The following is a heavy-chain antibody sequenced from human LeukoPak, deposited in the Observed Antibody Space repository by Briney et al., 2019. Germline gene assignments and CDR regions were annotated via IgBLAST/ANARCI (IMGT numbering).Heavy chain of an antibody. CDR1: GFPFSSYS. V-gene: IGHV3-21*01. J-gene: IGHJ4*02. CDR2: ISSSSSYI. CDR3: ARGSIAVADYYFDY. D-gene: IGHD6-19*01. Sequence: GGSLRLSCAASGFPFSSYSMNWVRQAPGKGLEWVSSISSSSSYIYYADSVKGRFTISRDNAKNSLYLQMNSLRAEDTAVYYCARGSIAVADYYFDYWGQGTLVTVSS.